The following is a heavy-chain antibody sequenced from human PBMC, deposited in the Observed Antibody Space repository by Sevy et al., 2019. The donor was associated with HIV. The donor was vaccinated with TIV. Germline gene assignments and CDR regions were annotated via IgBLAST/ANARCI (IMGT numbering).Heavy chain of an antibody. CDR1: GFTFTLYA. J-gene: IGHJ4*02. Sequence: VGSLRLSCAASGFTFTLYAIHWVRQAPGKALEWVALIPYSGTNKYYADSVKGRFTISRDDSKNTAYLQMNNLRTDDTDVYYCARVAVEYCTDDCYHRFDYWGQGTQVTVSS. CDR3: ARVAVEYCTDDCYHRFDY. V-gene: IGHV3-30-3*01. D-gene: IGHD2-21*02. CDR2: IPYSGTNK.